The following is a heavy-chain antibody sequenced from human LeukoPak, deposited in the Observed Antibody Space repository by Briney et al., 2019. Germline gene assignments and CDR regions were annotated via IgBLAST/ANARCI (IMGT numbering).Heavy chain of an antibody. CDR3: ALGRRGAAGAFDI. Sequence: GESLKISCKGSGYSFTNYWIGWVRQMPGKGLEWMGIIYPGDSATRYSPSFQGQVTISADKSISTAYLQWSSLKASDTAKYYCALGRRGAAGAFDIWDQGTLVTVSS. CDR2: IYPGDSAT. V-gene: IGHV5-51*01. J-gene: IGHJ3*02. D-gene: IGHD3-10*01. CDR1: GYSFTNYW.